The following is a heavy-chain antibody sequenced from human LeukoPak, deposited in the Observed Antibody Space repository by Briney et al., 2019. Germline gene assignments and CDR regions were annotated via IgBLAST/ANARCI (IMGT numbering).Heavy chain of an antibody. D-gene: IGHD5-12*01. CDR1: GGTFSSYA. CDR3: VRRLDTIDFDA. Sequence: SVKVSCKASGGTFSSYAISWVRQAPGQGLEWMGRIIPILGIANYAQKFQGRVTITADKSTSTAYMELSSLRSEDTAVYYCVRRLDTIDFDAWGQGTLVTVSS. CDR2: IIPILGIA. J-gene: IGHJ5*02. V-gene: IGHV1-69*04.